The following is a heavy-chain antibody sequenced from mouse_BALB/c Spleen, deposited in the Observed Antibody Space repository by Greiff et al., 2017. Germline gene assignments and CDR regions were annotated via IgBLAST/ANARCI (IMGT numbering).Heavy chain of an antibody. J-gene: IGHJ2*01. V-gene: IGHV7-3*02. D-gene: IGHD1-2*01. CDR1: GFTFTDYY. CDR3: ARSYGDY. CDR2: IRNKANGYTT. Sequence: EVQVVESGGGLVQPGGSLRLSCATSGFTFTDYYMSWVRQPPGKALEWLGFIRNKANGYTTEYSASVKGRFTISRDNSQSILYLQMNTLRAEDGATYYCARSYGDYWGQGTTLTVSS.